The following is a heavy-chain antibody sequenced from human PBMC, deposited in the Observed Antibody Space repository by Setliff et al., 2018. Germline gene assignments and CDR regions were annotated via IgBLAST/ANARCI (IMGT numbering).Heavy chain of an antibody. CDR2: IKEDGGEK. J-gene: IGHJ3*02. CDR3: AGGVPAADSYYDFWSGSPAAFDI. D-gene: IGHD3-3*01. V-gene: IGHV3-7*03. CDR1: GFTFSTHA. Sequence: GGSLRLSCATSGFTFSTHAMHWARQAPGKGLEWVANIKEDGGEKYYVDSVKGRFTISRDNAKNSLYLQMNSLRAEDTAVYYCAGGVPAADSYYDFWSGSPAAFDIWGQGTMVTVSS.